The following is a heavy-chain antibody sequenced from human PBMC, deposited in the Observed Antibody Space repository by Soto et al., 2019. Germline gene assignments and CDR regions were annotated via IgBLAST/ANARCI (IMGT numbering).Heavy chain of an antibody. CDR3: ARTIKHDAFDI. J-gene: IGHJ3*02. V-gene: IGHV3-7*01. CDR1: GFTFSSYW. Sequence: GGSLRLSCAASGFTFSSYWMSWVRQAPGEGLEWVANIKQDGSEKYYVDSVKGRFTISRDNAKNSMYLQMNSLRAEDTAVYYCARTIKHDAFDIWGQGTMVTLSS. D-gene: IGHD1-20*01. CDR2: IKQDGSEK.